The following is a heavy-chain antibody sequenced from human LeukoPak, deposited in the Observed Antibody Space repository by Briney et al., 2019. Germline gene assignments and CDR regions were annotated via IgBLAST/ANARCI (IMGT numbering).Heavy chain of an antibody. CDR2: IYHSGST. CDR1: GGSISSGGYY. J-gene: IGHJ5*02. D-gene: IGHD6-6*01. CDR3: ARSVAARRWFDP. V-gene: IGHV4-30-2*01. Sequence: PSETLSLTCTVSGGSISSGGYYWSWIRQPPGKGLEWIGYIYHSGSTYYNPSLKSRVTISVDRSKNQFSLKLSSVTAADTAVYYCARSVAARRWFDPWGQGTLVTVSS.